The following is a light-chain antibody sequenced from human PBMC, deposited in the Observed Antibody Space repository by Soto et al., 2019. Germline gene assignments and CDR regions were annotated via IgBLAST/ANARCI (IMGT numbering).Light chain of an antibody. Sequence: EIVLTRSPGTLSLSPGEMATLSCRASPSVSGSNLAWYQQKPGQAPRLVIYGASSRATGIPNRFSGSGSGTDFTLTISRLEPEDFAVYYCQQYSSSRTFGQGTKWIS. CDR1: PSVSGSN. CDR2: GAS. J-gene: IGKJ1*01. CDR3: QQYSSSRT. V-gene: IGKV3-20*01.